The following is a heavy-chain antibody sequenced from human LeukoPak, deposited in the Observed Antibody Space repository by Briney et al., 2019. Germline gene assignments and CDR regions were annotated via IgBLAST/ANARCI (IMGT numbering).Heavy chain of an antibody. CDR3: ARDQGLLWFGEPLDY. Sequence: ASVKVSCKASGYTFTSYAMHWVRQAPGQRLEWMGWINAGNGNTKYSQKFQGRVTITRDTSASTAYMELSSLRSEDTAVYYCARDQGLLWFGEPLDYWGQGTLVTVSS. V-gene: IGHV1-3*01. D-gene: IGHD3-10*01. CDR2: INAGNGNT. CDR1: GYTFTSYA. J-gene: IGHJ4*02.